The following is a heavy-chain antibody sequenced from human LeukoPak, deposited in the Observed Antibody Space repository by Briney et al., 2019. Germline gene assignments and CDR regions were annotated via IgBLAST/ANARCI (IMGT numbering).Heavy chain of an antibody. CDR2: ISGSGGIT. J-gene: IGHJ4*02. CDR1: GFTFSSSA. Sequence: GGSLRPSCAASGFTFSSSAMGWVRQAPGKGREWVSAISGSGGITYYADSVKGRFTISRDNAKNSPYLQMNSLRAEETAVYYCARELNWNLDYWGQGNLVTVSS. V-gene: IGHV3-23*01. CDR3: ARELNWNLDY. D-gene: IGHD1-1*01.